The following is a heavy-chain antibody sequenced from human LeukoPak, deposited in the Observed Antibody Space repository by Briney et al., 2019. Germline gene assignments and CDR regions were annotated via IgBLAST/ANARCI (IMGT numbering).Heavy chain of an antibody. V-gene: IGHV3-23*01. D-gene: IGHD3-22*01. CDR2: INGGGDVT. J-gene: IGHJ4*02. Sequence: GGSLRLSCVTSGFTSHSYAMSWVRQAPGKGLEWVSAINGGGDVTYYADSVQGRFFFSRDNAKNTLYLQLNSLRAEDTAVYYCARNYYDSSGYSPFFDYWGQGTLVTVSS. CDR3: ARNYYDSSGYSPFFDY. CDR1: GFTSHSYA.